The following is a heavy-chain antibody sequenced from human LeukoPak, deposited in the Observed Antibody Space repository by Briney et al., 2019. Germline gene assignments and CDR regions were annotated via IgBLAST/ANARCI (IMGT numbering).Heavy chain of an antibody. CDR1: GGSLNNYF. J-gene: IGHJ2*01. Sequence: SEPLSLTCAVSGGSLNNYFWNWIRQAPGKGLEWIGEVSDSGRSNYKPSLESRLTISVDTSKDQCCLNLYSVTAADTAVYYCARCEGVVGAPFDLWGRGTLVTVSS. CDR2: VSDSGRS. V-gene: IGHV4-34*01. D-gene: IGHD3-10*01. CDR3: ARCEGVVGAPFDL.